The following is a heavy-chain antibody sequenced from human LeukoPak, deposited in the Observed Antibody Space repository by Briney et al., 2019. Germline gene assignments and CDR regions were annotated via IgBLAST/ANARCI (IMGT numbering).Heavy chain of an antibody. CDR2: ISGSGTNT. Sequence: GGSLRLSCAASGFIFSSYAMSWVRQAPGKGLEWVSDISGSGTNTYYADSVKGRFTISRDYSSNTLYLQMNSLRAEDTALYYCAASAYHVAAADAYWGQGTLVTVSS. J-gene: IGHJ4*02. CDR1: GFIFSSYA. D-gene: IGHD3-22*01. CDR3: AASAYHVAAADAY. V-gene: IGHV3-23*01.